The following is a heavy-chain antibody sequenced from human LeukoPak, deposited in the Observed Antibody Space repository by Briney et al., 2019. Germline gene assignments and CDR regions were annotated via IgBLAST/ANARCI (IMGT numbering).Heavy chain of an antibody. CDR1: GGSISGYY. CDR2: INHSGST. Sequence: SETLSLTCAVYGGSISGYYWSWIRQPPGQGLEWIGEINHSGSTNYNPSLKSRVSISVDTSKNQFSLKLISVTAADTAVYYCAREGSVTTVTTYDYWGQGTLVTVSS. V-gene: IGHV4-34*01. J-gene: IGHJ4*02. CDR3: AREGSVTTVTTYDY. D-gene: IGHD4-17*01.